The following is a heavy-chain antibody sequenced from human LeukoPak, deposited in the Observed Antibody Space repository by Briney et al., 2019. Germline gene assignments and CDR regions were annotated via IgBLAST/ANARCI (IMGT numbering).Heavy chain of an antibody. Sequence: PGGSLRLSRAASGFTFSSYGMHWVRQAPGKGLEWVAVIWYDGTNTYYADSVRGRFTISRDNSKNTLYLQMNSLRAEDTAVYYCARDFCSGGSCYPDAFDIWGQGTMVTVSS. CDR1: GFTFSSYG. CDR2: IWYDGTNT. V-gene: IGHV3-33*01. J-gene: IGHJ3*02. CDR3: ARDFCSGGSCYPDAFDI. D-gene: IGHD2-15*01.